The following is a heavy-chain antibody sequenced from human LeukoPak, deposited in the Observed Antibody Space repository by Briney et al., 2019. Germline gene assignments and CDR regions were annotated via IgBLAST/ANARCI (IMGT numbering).Heavy chain of an antibody. CDR2: ISSSSSSI. J-gene: IGHJ6*02. CDR1: GFTFSSYS. V-gene: IGHV3-21*01. Sequence: GGSLRLSCAASGFTFSSYSMNWVRQAPGQGLEWVSSISSSSSSIYCADSVKGRFTISRDNAKNTLYLQMNSLRAEDTAVYYCAREASSSGMDVWGRATTVTVSS. CDR3: AREASSSGMDV. D-gene: IGHD6-19*01.